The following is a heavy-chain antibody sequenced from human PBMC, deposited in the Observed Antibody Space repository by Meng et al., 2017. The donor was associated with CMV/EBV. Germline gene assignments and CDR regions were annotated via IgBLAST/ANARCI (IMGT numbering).Heavy chain of an antibody. Sequence: SETLSLTCAVYGGSFSGYYWSWIRQPPGKGLEWIGEINHSGSTNYNPSLKSRVTISVDTSKNQFSLKLSSVTAADTAVYYCASARAAHYRYYYYYGMDVWGQGTTVTVSS. CDR3: ASARAAHYRYYYYYGMDV. CDR1: GGSFSGYY. V-gene: IGHV4-34*01. CDR2: INHSGST. J-gene: IGHJ6*02. D-gene: IGHD6-6*01.